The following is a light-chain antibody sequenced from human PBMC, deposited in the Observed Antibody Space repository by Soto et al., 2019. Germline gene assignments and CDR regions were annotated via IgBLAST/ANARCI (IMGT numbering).Light chain of an antibody. Sequence: EIVLTQSPATLSLSPGERATLSCRASQSVSSYLAWYQQKPGQAPRLLIYDASNRATGIPARFSGSGSGTDFTLTISSLEPEDSAVYYCQQRSNWPPPTFGQGTRLEIK. V-gene: IGKV3-11*01. CDR1: QSVSSY. J-gene: IGKJ5*01. CDR3: QQRSNWPPPT. CDR2: DAS.